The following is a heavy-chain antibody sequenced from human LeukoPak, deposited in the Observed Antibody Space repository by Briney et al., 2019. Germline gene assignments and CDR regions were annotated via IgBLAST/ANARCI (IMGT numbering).Heavy chain of an antibody. D-gene: IGHD2-21*01. CDR1: GFTFSRYN. Sequence: GGSLRLSCVASGFTFSRYNINWVRQAPGKGLEWVSSISISGTYIYYADSVKGRFTISRDNAKNTLYLQMNSLRAEDTAVYYCVRDPNYSENFDYWGQGALVTV. V-gene: IGHV3-21*01. J-gene: IGHJ4*02. CDR3: VRDPNYSENFDY. CDR2: ISISGTYI.